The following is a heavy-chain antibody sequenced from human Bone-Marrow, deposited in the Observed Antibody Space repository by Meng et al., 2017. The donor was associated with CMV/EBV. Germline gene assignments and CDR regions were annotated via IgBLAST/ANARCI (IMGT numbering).Heavy chain of an antibody. D-gene: IGHD1-1*01. V-gene: IGHV3-30*04. CDR1: GFSFSSFA. CDR2: ISYDGSNK. Sequence: GGFLRLSCAAFGFSFSSFAMHWVRQAPGKGLEWVAVISYDGSNKYYADSVKGRFTISRDNSTNTLYLQMNSLRAEDTAVYYCARDVGRYGFWKGMDVWGQGTTVTVSS. CDR3: ARDVGRYGFWKGMDV. J-gene: IGHJ6*02.